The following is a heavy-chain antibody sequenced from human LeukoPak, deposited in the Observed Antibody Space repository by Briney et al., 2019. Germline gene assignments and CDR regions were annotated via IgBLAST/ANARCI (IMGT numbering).Heavy chain of an antibody. V-gene: IGHV4-31*03. J-gene: IGHJ4*02. CDR3: ARETGQGPGSSTDS. Sequence: PSETLSLTCTVSGGSISSGDYYWSWIRQHPRKGLEWIGYIYYSGSTYYNPSLKSRVTISLDTSKNQFSLNLRSVTAADTAVYYCARETGQGPGSSTDSWGQGTLVTVSS. CDR1: GGSISSGDYY. CDR2: IYYSGST. D-gene: IGHD3-10*01.